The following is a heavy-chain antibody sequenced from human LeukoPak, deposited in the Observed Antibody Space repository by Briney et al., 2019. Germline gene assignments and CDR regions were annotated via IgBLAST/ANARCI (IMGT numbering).Heavy chain of an antibody. CDR1: GGSFSGYY. CDR2: INHSGST. D-gene: IGHD6-13*01. Sequence: SETLSLTCAVYGGSFSGYYWSWLRQPPGKGLEWIGEINHSGSTNYNPPLTSRVTISVDTSKNQFSLKLSSVTAADTAVYYCARDFFIASASPYDWFHPWGQGTLVTVSS. CDR3: ARDFFIASASPYDWFHP. V-gene: IGHV4-34*01. J-gene: IGHJ5*02.